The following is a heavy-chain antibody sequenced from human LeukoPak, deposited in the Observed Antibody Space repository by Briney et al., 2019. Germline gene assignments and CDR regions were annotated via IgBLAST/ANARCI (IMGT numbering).Heavy chain of an antibody. CDR3: ARDGQRANHNWFDP. V-gene: IGHV1-46*01. D-gene: IGHD1-26*01. J-gene: IGHJ5*02. Sequence: PVASVRVSCKASGYIFTNYYMHWVRQAPGQGLEWVGLINPSGDSTTYAQKFQGRVTVTRDTSTSTVYMELSSLRSEDTAVYYCARDGQRANHNWFDPWGQGTLVTVPS. CDR2: INPSGDST. CDR1: GYIFTNYY.